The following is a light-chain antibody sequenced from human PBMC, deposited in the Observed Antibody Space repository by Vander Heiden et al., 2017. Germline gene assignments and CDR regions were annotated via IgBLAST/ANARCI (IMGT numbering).Light chain of an antibody. CDR1: SSNVGSKS. Sequence: QSVLSQPPSASGTPGQRVTISCSGSSSNVGSKSVIWYQQLPGTAPKLLIYRNTERPSGVPDRFSCSKSGTSASLAISGLQSEDEADYYCAAWDVSLNGMIFGGGTKLTVL. V-gene: IGLV1-44*01. J-gene: IGLJ2*01. CDR3: AAWDVSLNGMI. CDR2: RNT.